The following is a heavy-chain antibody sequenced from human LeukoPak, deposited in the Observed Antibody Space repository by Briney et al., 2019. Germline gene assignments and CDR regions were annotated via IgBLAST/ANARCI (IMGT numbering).Heavy chain of an antibody. CDR1: GYSFTSYW. V-gene: IGHV5-51*01. CDR3: ARAQADCSSTSCYDYPDY. D-gene: IGHD2-2*01. Sequence: GESRKISCKGSGYSFTSYWIGWVPQIPGKGLGGMGISYPGDSDTRYSPPFQGQVTISPDKSISTAYLQRSSLKATDTAMYYCARAQADCSSTSCYDYPDYWGQGTLVTVSS. CDR2: SYPGDSDT. J-gene: IGHJ4*02.